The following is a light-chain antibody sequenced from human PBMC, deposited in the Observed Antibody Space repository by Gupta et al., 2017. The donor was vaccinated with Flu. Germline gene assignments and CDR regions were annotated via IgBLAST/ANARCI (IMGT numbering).Light chain of an antibody. CDR3: QHTDNTPLLT. CDR1: HRISDY. V-gene: IGKV1-39*01. Sequence: SSLSSSVGDSVTITCRASHRISDYLKWYQQKPGEAPKLLVYRAASSQSGVPSRFSGSGFGTDFTLTISSRQLEDCSAYFCQHTDNTPLLTFGPGTKVDIK. CDR2: RAA. J-gene: IGKJ3*01.